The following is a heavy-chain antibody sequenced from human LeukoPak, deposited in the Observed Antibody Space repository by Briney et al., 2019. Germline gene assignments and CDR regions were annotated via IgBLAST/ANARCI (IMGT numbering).Heavy chain of an antibody. Sequence: GGSLRHSSAAPGFTFSSSAMNCVRQAPGEGLEWVSPCGTVGDTSYADSVKGRFTIYRDNSKNTLYLQMNSLRAEETAVYFCAKKTPGTHPFDYWGQGTLVTVSP. CDR3: AKKTPGTHPFDY. CDR1: GFTFSSSA. V-gene: IGHV3-23*01. J-gene: IGHJ4*02. CDR2: CGTVGDT. D-gene: IGHD6-13*01.